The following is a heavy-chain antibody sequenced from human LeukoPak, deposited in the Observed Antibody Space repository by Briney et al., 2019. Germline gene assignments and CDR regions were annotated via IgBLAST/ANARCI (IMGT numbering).Heavy chain of an antibody. CDR3: ARENRLGYCSSTSCLPFDY. J-gene: IGHJ4*02. V-gene: IGHV4-34*01. CDR2: INHSGST. Sequence: PSETLSLTYAVYGGSFSGSYWSWIRHPPGKGRECIGEINHSGSTNYNPSLKSRVTISVDTSKNQFSLKLSSVTAADTAVYYCARENRLGYCSSTSCLPFDYWGQGTLVTVSS. D-gene: IGHD2-2*01. CDR1: GGSFSGSY.